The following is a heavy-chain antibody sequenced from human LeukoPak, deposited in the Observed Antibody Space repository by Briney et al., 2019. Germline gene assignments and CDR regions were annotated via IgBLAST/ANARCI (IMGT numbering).Heavy chain of an antibody. CDR3: ARGVEMATVRNYFDY. J-gene: IGHJ4*02. CDR2: ISSSSSYI. V-gene: IGHV3-21*01. Sequence: GGSLRLSCAASGFTFSSNDMNWVRQAPGKGLEWVSSISSSSSYIYYADSVKGRFTISRDNAKNSLYLQMSNLRAEDTAVYYCARGVEMATVRNYFDYWGQGILVTVSS. D-gene: IGHD5-24*01. CDR1: GFTFSSND.